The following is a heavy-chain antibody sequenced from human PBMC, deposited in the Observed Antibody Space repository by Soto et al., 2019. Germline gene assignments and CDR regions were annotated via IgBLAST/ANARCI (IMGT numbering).Heavy chain of an antibody. Sequence: ASVKVSCKVSGYTLTELSMHWARQAPGKGLEWMGGFDPEDGETIYAQKSQGRVTMTEDTSTDTAYMELSSLRSEDTAVYYCATGDDFWSGYYSPGFDYWGQGTLVTVSS. J-gene: IGHJ4*02. CDR3: ATGDDFWSGYYSPGFDY. CDR1: GYTLTELS. D-gene: IGHD3-3*01. CDR2: FDPEDGET. V-gene: IGHV1-24*01.